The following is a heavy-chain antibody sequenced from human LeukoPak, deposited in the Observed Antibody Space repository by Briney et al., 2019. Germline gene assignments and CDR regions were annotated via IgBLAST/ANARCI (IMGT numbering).Heavy chain of an antibody. Sequence: GESLKISCKGSGYSFTSYWIGWVRQMPGKGLEWMGIIYPGDSDTRYSPSFQGQVTISADKSISTAYLQWSSLKASDTAMYYCARSSQFWLTMIVVANPSLAFDIWGQGTMVTVSS. CDR1: GYSFTSYW. D-gene: IGHD3-22*01. CDR2: IYPGDSDT. V-gene: IGHV5-51*01. J-gene: IGHJ3*02. CDR3: ARSSQFWLTMIVVANPSLAFDI.